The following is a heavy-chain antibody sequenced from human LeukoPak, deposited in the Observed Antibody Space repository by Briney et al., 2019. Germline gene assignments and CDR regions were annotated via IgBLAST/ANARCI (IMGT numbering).Heavy chain of an antibody. CDR1: GGSFSHYY. CDR2: INHGGST. CDR3: ARGKDPIYFYMDV. J-gene: IGHJ6*03. Sequence: SETLSLTCAAYGGSFSHYYWSWIRQPPGKGLEWIGEINHGGSTNYNPSLKSRVTISVDPSKIHFSLRLSSVTAADTAVYYCARGKDPIYFYMDVWGKGTTVTVSS. V-gene: IGHV4-34*01.